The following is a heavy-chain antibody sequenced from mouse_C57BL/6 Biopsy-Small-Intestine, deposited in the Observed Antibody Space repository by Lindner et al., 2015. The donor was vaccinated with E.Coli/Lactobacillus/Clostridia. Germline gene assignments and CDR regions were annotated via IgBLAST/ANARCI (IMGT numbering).Heavy chain of an antibody. D-gene: IGHD2-2*01. J-gene: IGHJ4*01. CDR2: ISSGSSTI. CDR3: ASNGYYYAMDY. Sequence: VQLQESGGGLVKPGGSLKLSCAASGFTFSDYGMHWVRQAPEKGLEWVAYISSGSSTIYYADTVKGRFTISRDNAKNTLFLQTTSLRSEDTAMYYCASNGYYYAMDYWGQGNLSHRLL. CDR1: GFTFSDYG. V-gene: IGHV5-17*01.